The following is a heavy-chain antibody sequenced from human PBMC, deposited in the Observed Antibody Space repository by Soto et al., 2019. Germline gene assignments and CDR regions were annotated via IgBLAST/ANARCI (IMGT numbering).Heavy chain of an antibody. CDR2: INAGDGNL. CDR3: ARGLWYRGNYYFDQ. Sequence: QVQLVQSGAEEKKPGASVMVSCKASGYTFTNYAIHWLRQAPGQRLEWMGWINAGDGNLKYSQKLQGRITIMRDTSASTAYMALSSLRSEDTAVYFCARGLWYRGNYYFDQWGRGTLVTVSA. J-gene: IGHJ4*02. V-gene: IGHV1-3*05. CDR1: GYTFTNYA. D-gene: IGHD1-26*01.